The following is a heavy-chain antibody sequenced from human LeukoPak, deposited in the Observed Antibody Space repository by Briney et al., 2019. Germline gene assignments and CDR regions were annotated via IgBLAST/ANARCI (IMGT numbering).Heavy chain of an antibody. J-gene: IGHJ4*02. CDR1: GGSISGSRYY. CDR3: ARLQLQLWSDF. CDR2: IYYNGST. V-gene: IGHV4-39*01. D-gene: IGHD1-1*01. Sequence: SETLSLTCTLSGGSISGSRYYRGWIRQPPGKGLEWIGNIYYNGSTYYNPSLKSRVTISVDTSKNQFALKVSSVTAADTSVYYCARLQLQLWSDFWGQGTLVTVSS.